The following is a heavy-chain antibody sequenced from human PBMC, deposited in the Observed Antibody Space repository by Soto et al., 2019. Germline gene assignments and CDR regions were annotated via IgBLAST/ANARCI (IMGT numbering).Heavy chain of an antibody. V-gene: IGHV1-18*01. J-gene: IGHJ4*02. CDR3: AREKCFGQTPFDS. CDR2: ISGYDGNT. Sequence: QVQLVQSGAEVKKSGASVKVSCKASGFTLNDFGVSWVRQAPGQGLEWMGWISGYDGNTNFAQKYEGRVTMTIDSSTSTAYMELRNLRSDDTAMYYCAREKCFGQTPFDSWGQGTLVTVSS. D-gene: IGHD3-10*01. CDR1: GFTLNDFG.